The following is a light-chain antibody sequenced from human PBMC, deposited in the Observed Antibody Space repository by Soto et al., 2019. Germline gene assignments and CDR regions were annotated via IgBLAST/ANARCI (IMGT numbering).Light chain of an antibody. CDR1: QSVSSTY. Sequence: EIVLTQSPGTLSLSPGERATLSCRASQSVSSTYLAWYPQKPGQAPRLLIYGASSRSTGIPDRISGSGSGTDFTLTISRLEPEDVEVYYCQQYGGSQITFGQGTRLEIK. CDR2: GAS. V-gene: IGKV3-20*01. CDR3: QQYGGSQIT. J-gene: IGKJ5*01.